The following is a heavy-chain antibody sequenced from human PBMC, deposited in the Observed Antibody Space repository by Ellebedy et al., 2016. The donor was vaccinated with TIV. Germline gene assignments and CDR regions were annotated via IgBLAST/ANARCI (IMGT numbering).Heavy chain of an antibody. D-gene: IGHD2-2*01. CDR2: ISANNGDK. Sequence: AASVKVSCKASGYIFPSYGISWVRQAPGQGLEWMGWISANNGDKKHAQKFQGRAITTINATTNTAYMELRSLRSDDTAVYYCARDARPAPIGSDLWGCGTLVTVPS. J-gene: IGHJ2*01. CDR3: ARDARPAPIGSDL. V-gene: IGHV1-18*01. CDR1: GYIFPSYG.